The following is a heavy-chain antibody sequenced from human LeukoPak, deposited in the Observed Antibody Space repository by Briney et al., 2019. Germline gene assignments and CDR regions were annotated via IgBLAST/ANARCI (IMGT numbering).Heavy chain of an antibody. CDR3: ARKGGYSYGYDY. CDR2: INHSGST. J-gene: IGHJ4*02. V-gene: IGHV4-34*01. Sequence: PSETLSLTCAVYGGSFSGYYWSWIRQPPGKGLEWIGEINHSGSTNYNPSLKSRVTMSVDTSKNQFSLKLSSVTAADTAVYYCARKGGYSYGYDYWGQGTLVTVSS. CDR1: GGSFSGYY. D-gene: IGHD5-18*01.